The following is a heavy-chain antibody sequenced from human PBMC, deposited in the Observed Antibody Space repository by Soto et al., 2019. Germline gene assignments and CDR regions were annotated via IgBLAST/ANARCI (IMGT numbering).Heavy chain of an antibody. CDR2: LNGSGGST. J-gene: IGHJ4*02. D-gene: IGHD3-10*01. CDR1: GFTFSNYA. CDR3: ARGFSAGKGSPPDY. V-gene: IGHV3-23*01. Sequence: EVRLLESGGGLVQPGGSLRLSCAASGFTFSNYAMTWVRQAPGKGLEWVSGLNGSGGSTSSADSVKGRFAISRDNSKNTLYLQKNSLRDGDTAVYYFARGFSAGKGSPPDYWGQGTLVTVSS.